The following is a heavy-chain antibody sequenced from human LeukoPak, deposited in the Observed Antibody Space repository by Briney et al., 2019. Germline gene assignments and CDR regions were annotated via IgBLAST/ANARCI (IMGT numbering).Heavy chain of an antibody. CDR3: LRQLDGTLDY. D-gene: IGHD1-26*01. J-gene: IGHJ4*02. V-gene: IGHV3-7*04. Sequence: GGSLRLSCAASGLTFSKYWMSWDRQAPGKGLEWVANIKQDGGEKYYVDSVEGRFTISRDNAKNSLDLQMNSLRAEDTAVYYCLRQLDGTLDYWGLGTLVTVSS. CDR1: GLTFSKYW. CDR2: IKQDGGEK.